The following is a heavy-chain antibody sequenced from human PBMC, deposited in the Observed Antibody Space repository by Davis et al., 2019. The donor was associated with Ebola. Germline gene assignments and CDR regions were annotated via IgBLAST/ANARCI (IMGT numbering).Heavy chain of an antibody. CDR1: GYTFTSYY. V-gene: IGHV1-46*01. J-gene: IGHJ3*02. CDR3: ASNRDTAMPPGAFDI. Sequence: AASVKVSCKASGYTFTSYYMHWVRQAPGQGLEWMGIINPSGGSTSYAQKFQGRVTMTRDTSTSTVYMELSSLRSEDTAVYYCASNRDTAMPPGAFDIWGQGTMVTVSS. CDR2: INPSGGST. D-gene: IGHD5-18*01.